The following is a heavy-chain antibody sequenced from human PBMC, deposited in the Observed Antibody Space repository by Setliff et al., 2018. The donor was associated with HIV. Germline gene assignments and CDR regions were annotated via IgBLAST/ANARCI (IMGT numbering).Heavy chain of an antibody. D-gene: IGHD6-19*01. J-gene: IGHJ4*02. Sequence: SVKVSCKTSGGTFSSSALSWVRQARGQGPEWLGGIIPVFGMTDYAQNFQGRLIITADTSANTAYMELLSLTSEDTATYYCATQTVAVGAPGYFDSWGQGTLVTVSS. CDR2: IIPVFGMT. CDR1: GGTFSSSA. CDR3: ATQTVAVGAPGYFDS. V-gene: IGHV1-69*10.